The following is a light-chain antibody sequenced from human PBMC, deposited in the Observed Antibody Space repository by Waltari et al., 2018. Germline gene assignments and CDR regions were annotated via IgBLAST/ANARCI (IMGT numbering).Light chain of an antibody. J-gene: IGKJ4*01. CDR3: QQYNDWPPLT. CDR1: QSVSSF. V-gene: IGKV3-15*01. Sequence: EVVMTQSPATLSLSPGERATLPCRASQSVSSFLAWSQQKPGQAPRLLIYGASTRATGIPARFSGSGSGTEFTLTISSLQSEDFAVYYCQQYNDWPPLTFGGGTKVEIK. CDR2: GAS.